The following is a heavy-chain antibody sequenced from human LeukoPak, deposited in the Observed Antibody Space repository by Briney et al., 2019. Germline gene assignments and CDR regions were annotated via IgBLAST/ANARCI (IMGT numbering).Heavy chain of an antibody. V-gene: IGHV3-53*01. CDR2: IYSSGTT. D-gene: IGHD6-13*01. CDR3: ARGSGPSSWFPIFDS. Sequence: PGGSLRLSCAASGFIFSTNYMSWVRQAPGRGLEWVSLIYSSGTTYYADSVKGRFTISRDISKSTLYLQMNSLRADDTAVYYCARGSGPSSWFPIFDSWGQGALVTVSS. J-gene: IGHJ4*02. CDR1: GFIFSTNY.